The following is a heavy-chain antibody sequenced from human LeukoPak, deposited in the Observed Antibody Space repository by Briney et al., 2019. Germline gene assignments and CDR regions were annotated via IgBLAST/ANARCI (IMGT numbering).Heavy chain of an antibody. CDR3: ARVGPMTTVTRSFDY. Sequence: SETLSLTCAVYGGSFSGYYWSWIRQPPGKGLEWIGEINHSGSTNYNPSLKSRVTISVDTSKNQFSLKLSSVTAADTAVYYCARVGPMTTVTRSFDYWGQGTLVTVSS. J-gene: IGHJ4*02. D-gene: IGHD4-17*01. V-gene: IGHV4-34*01. CDR1: GGSFSGYY. CDR2: INHSGST.